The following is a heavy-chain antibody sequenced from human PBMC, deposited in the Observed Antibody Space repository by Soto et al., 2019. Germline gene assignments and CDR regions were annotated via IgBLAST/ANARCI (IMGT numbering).Heavy chain of an antibody. Sequence: PSETLSLTCAVYGGSFSGYYWSWIRQPPGKGLEWIGEINHSGSTRYNPSLESRVTISVDTSKNQFSLNLNSVTAADTAVYYCARDNSSSWYTGFDPWGQGTLVTVSS. CDR1: GGSFSGYY. D-gene: IGHD6-13*01. CDR3: ARDNSSSWYTGFDP. V-gene: IGHV4-34*01. J-gene: IGHJ5*02. CDR2: INHSGST.